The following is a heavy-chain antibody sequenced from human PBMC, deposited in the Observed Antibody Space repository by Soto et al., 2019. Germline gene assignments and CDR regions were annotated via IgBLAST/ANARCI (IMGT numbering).Heavy chain of an antibody. Sequence: PSESLSLPCPVSGCSISSSSYYWGWIRQPPGKGLEWIGSIYYSGSTYYNPSLKSRVTISVDTSKNQFSLKLSSVTAADTAVYYCARTYYYGSGSYSNWFDPWGQGTLVTVSS. V-gene: IGHV4-39*01. CDR3: ARTYYYGSGSYSNWFDP. J-gene: IGHJ5*02. D-gene: IGHD3-10*01. CDR1: GCSISSSSYY. CDR2: IYYSGST.